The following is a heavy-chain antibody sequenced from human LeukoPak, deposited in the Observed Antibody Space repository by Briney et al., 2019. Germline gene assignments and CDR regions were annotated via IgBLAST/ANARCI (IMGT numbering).Heavy chain of an antibody. D-gene: IGHD1-1*01. CDR1: GFTFSDYA. J-gene: IGHJ6*03. V-gene: IGHV3-30*04. CDR2: ISYDGSTK. Sequence: GGTLRLSCAASGFTFSDYAIHWVRQAPGKGLEWVAVISYDGSTKYYADSVKGRFTISRDNSKNTLYLQMNSLRTEDTADCAREYDENPAYYYYYYMDVWGKGTTVTVSS. CDR3: AREYDENPAYYYYYYMDV.